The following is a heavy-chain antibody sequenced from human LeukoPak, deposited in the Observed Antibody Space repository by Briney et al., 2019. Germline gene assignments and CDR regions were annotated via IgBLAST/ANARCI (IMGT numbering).Heavy chain of an antibody. D-gene: IGHD1-26*01. CDR2: IKSDGTST. V-gene: IGHV3-74*01. CDR3: ARVSSGGGQSSYFDS. Sequence: GGSLRLSCAASGFTFSSYWMHWVRQAPGKGLVWVSRIKSDGTSTSYADSVKGRFTVSRDIAKNTLFLQMNSLRAEDTAVYYCARVSSGGGQSSYFDSWGQGTLVTVSA. CDR1: GFTFSSYW. J-gene: IGHJ4*02.